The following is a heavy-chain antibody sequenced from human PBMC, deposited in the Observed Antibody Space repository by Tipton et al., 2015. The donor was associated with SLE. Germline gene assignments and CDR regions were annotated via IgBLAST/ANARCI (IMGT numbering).Heavy chain of an antibody. CDR3: ASGLLWFGELFF. Sequence: SLRLSCAASGFTFSSYAMSWVRQAPGKGLEWVAVISYDGSNKYYADSVKGRFTISRDNSKNTLYLQMNSLRAEDSAVYYCASGLLWFGELFFWGQGTLVTVSS. CDR2: ISYDGSNK. J-gene: IGHJ4*02. D-gene: IGHD3-10*01. V-gene: IGHV3-30*04. CDR1: GFTFSSYA.